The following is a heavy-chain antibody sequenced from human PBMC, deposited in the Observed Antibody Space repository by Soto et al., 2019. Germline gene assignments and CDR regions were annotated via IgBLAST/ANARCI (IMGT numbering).Heavy chain of an antibody. CDR1: GGSVSSGSYY. V-gene: IGHV4-61*03. CDR3: ARESDSGSHYFDY. J-gene: IGHJ4*02. Sequence: SLTCTVSGGSVSSGSYYWSWIRQPPGKGLEWIGYIYNSGSTNYNPSLKSRVTISVDTSKNHFSLRMSSVTAADTAVYYCARESDSGSHYFDYWGRGTLVTVSS. CDR2: IYNSGST. D-gene: IGHD3-10*01.